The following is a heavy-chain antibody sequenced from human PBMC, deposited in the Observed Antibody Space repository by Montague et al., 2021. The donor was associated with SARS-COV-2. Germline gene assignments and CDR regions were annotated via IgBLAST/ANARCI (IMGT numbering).Heavy chain of an antibody. CDR1: GDSVSSNSAA. CDR2: TYYRSKWYN. CDR3: ARDGVGFGELTGNYYYYYGMDV. V-gene: IGHV6-1*01. D-gene: IGHD3-10*01. J-gene: IGHJ6*02. Sequence: CAISGDSVSSNSAAWNWIRQSPSRGLEWLGRTYYRSKWYNDYAVSVQSRITINPDTSKNQFPLQLNSVTPEDTAVYYCARDGVGFGELTGNYYYYYGMDVWGQGTTVTVSS.